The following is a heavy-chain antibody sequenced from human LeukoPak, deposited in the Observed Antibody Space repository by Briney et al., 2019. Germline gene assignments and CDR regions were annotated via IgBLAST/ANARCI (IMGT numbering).Heavy chain of an antibody. D-gene: IGHD3-10*01. CDR1: GFTFSGYG. CDR3: AKDRYSGLGTRFVDS. J-gene: IGHJ4*02. Sequence: GGSLRLSCAVSGFTFSGYGMHWVRQAPGKGLGWVAFTHFDGSITYYADSVKGRFSISRDNSKNTLYLQMNSLRPQDTAVYYCAKDRYSGLGTRFVDSWGQGTLVTVSS. CDR2: THFDGSIT. V-gene: IGHV3-30*02.